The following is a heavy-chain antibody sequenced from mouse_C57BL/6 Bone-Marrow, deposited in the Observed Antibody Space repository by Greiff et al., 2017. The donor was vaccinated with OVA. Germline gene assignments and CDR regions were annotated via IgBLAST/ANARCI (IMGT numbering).Heavy chain of an antibody. CDR1: GFTFSSYG. CDR3: ARHPGDY. D-gene: IGHD4-1*01. V-gene: IGHV5-6*01. Sequence: EVMLVESGGDLVKPGGSLKLSCAASGFTFSSYGMSWVRQTPDKRLEWVATISSGGSYTYYPDSVKGRFTISRDNAKNTLYLQMSSLKSEDTAMYYCARHPGDYWGQGTTLTVSS. CDR2: ISSGGSYT. J-gene: IGHJ2*01.